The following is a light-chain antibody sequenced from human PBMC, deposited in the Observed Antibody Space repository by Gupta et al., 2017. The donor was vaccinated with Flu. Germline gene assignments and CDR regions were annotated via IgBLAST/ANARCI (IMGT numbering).Light chain of an antibody. CDR1: SSNIGAGDD. V-gene: IGLV1-40*01. CDR3: QSYDSSRSGYV. Sequence: VTISRTGGSSNIGAGDDVDWYQQLPGTAPKVLIYGNSNRPSGVPERFSGSKSGTSATLAITGLQAEDEADYYCQSYDSSRSGYVFGTGTKVTVL. CDR2: GNS. J-gene: IGLJ1*01.